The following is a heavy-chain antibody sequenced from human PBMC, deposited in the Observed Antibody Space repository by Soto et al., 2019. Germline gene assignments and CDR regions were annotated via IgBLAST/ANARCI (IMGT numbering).Heavy chain of an antibody. CDR1: GFTFSSYG. Sequence: GGSLRLSCAASGFTFSSYGMHWVRQAPGKGLEWVAVISYDGSNKYYADSVKGRFTISRDNSKNTLYLQMNSLRAEDTAVYYCANEILRHSTHYYFDYWGQGTLVTVSS. CDR2: ISYDGSNK. V-gene: IGHV3-30*18. D-gene: IGHD6-13*01. J-gene: IGHJ4*02. CDR3: ANEILRHSTHYYFDY.